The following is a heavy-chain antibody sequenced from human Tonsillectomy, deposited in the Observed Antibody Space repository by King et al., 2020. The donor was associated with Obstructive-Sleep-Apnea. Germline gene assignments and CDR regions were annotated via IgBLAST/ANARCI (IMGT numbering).Heavy chain of an antibody. Sequence: DVQLVQSGGGLVKPGGSLRLSCAASGLTFSTYYMNWVRQAPGKGLEWVSSISSASDYIYYADSVKGRFTISRDNARNSLYLQMNSLRDEDTAVYYCARMIASCSSTTCSDPWGQGTLVTVSS. CDR3: ARMIASCSSTTCSDP. J-gene: IGHJ5*02. CDR1: GLTFSTYY. V-gene: IGHV3-21*01. D-gene: IGHD2-2*01. CDR2: ISSASDYI.